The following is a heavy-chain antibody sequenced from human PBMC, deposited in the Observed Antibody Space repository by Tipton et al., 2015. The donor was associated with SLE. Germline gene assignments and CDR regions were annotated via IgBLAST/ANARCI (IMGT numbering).Heavy chain of an antibody. V-gene: IGHV4-59*12. J-gene: IGHJ5*02. CDR2: IYYSGST. D-gene: IGHD2-15*01. CDR1: GGSISSYY. CDR3: ARERGAKRIWFDP. Sequence: TLSLTCTVSGGSISSYYWSWIRQPPGKGLEWIGYIYYSGSTNYNPSLKSRVTISVDTSKNQFSLKLSSVTAADTAVYYCARERGAKRIWFDPWGQGTLVTVSS.